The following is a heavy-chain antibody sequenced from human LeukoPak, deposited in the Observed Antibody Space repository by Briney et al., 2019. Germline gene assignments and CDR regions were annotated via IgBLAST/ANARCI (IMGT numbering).Heavy chain of an antibody. CDR3: ARDGLAGGYDSDY. V-gene: IGHV4-61*02. D-gene: IGHD5-12*01. CDR2: IYTSGGT. J-gene: IGHJ4*02. CDR1: GGSISSGSYY. Sequence: SETLSLTCTVSGGSISSGSYYWSWIRQPAGKGLEWIGRIYTSGGTNYNPSLKSRVTISVDTSKNQFSLKLSSVTAADTAVYYCARDGLAGGYDSDYWGQGTLVTVSS.